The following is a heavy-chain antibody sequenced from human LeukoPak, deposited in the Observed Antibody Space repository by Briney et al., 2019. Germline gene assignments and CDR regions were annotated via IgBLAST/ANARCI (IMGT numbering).Heavy chain of an antibody. V-gene: IGHV3-64*01. J-gene: IGHJ6*03. CDR3: AKDSRAVRGGSLYYYMDV. Sequence: GGSLRLSCAASGFTFSNFAMHWVRQAPGKGLEYVSAISSNGDRSYYANSVKGRFTISRDNSKNTLYLQMNSLRAEDTAVYYCAKDSRAVRGGSLYYYMDVWGKGTTVTVSS. CDR2: ISSNGDRS. D-gene: IGHD3-10*01. CDR1: GFTFSNFA.